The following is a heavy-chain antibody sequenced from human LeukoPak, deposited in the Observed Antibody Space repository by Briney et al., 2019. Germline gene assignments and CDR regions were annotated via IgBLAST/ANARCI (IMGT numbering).Heavy chain of an antibody. Sequence: GGSLRLSCAASGFTFSNYAMSWVRQAPGKGLEWVSVISGIGGSTKYADSVKGRFTISRDNSKNTLYLQMNSLRAEDTAVYYCANESPCYDYWGQGTLVNVSS. J-gene: IGHJ4*02. CDR2: ISGIGGST. CDR1: GFTFSNYA. D-gene: IGHD2-8*01. CDR3: ANESPCYDY. V-gene: IGHV3-23*01.